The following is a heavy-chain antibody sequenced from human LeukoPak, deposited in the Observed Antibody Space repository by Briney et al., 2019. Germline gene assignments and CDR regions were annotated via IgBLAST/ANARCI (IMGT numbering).Heavy chain of an antibody. CDR3: AREGSSWALYYYMDV. V-gene: IGHV1-2*02. D-gene: IGHD6-6*01. Sequence: GASVKVSCKASGYTFTGYYMHWVRQAPGQGLEWMGWTNLNSGGTNYAQKLQGRVTMTRDTSISTAYMELIRLRSDDTAVYYCAREGSSWALYYYMDVWGKGTTVTVSS. J-gene: IGHJ6*03. CDR2: TNLNSGGT. CDR1: GYTFTGYY.